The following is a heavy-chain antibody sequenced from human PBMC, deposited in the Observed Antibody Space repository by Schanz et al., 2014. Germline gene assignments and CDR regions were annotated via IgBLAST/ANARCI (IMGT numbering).Heavy chain of an antibody. Sequence: EVQLVESGGGLVQPGRSLRLSCVASGFRFDDYAMHWVRQAPGKGLEWVSGMSWNAGSLGYGDSVKGRFTISRDSAKNSLYLQMNSLRAEDTALYYCARDTAQSCIGPSCFEYFQHWGQGALVTVSS. D-gene: IGHD2-2*01. CDR2: MSWNAGSL. CDR1: GFRFDDYA. V-gene: IGHV3-9*01. J-gene: IGHJ1*01. CDR3: ARDTAQSCIGPSCFEYFQH.